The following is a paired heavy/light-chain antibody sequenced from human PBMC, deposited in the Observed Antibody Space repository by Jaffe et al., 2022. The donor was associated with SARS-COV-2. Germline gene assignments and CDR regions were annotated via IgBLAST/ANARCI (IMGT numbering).Heavy chain of an antibody. J-gene: IGHJ4*02. CDR1: SGSLNNYY. CDR2: IYYSGNT. CDR3: ARSSGYFFY. V-gene: IGHV4-59*01. Sequence: QVQLQESGPGLVKPSETLSVTCTVSSGSLNNYYWSWIRQPPGKGLEWIGSIYYSGNTNYNPSLQSRVTISVDTSKNQFSLKLTSVTAADTAVYYCARSSGYFFYWGQGTLVTVSS. D-gene: IGHD3-22*01.
Light chain of an antibody. CDR2: DAS. Sequence: EIVLTQSPGTLSLSPGERGTLSCRASQSVSSNKLAWYQQKPGQAPRLLISDASIRATGIPDRFSGTGSGTDFALTISRLEPEDFAVYYCQQYGSSPWTFGQGTKVEIK. CDR3: QQYGSSPWT. J-gene: IGKJ1*01. V-gene: IGKV3-20*01. CDR1: QSVSSNK.